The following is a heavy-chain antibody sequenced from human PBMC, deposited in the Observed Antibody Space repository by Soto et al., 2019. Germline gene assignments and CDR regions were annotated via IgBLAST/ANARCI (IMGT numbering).Heavy chain of an antibody. CDR1: GFTFSSYS. V-gene: IGHV3-21*01. CDR3: ARAELGYCSSTSCGY. Sequence: GGSLRLSCAASGFTFSSYSMNWVRQAPGKGLEWVSSISSSSSYIYYADSVKGRFTISRDNAKNSLYLQMNSLRAEDTAVYYCARAELGYCSSTSCGYWGQGTLVTVSS. CDR2: ISSSSSYI. D-gene: IGHD2-2*01. J-gene: IGHJ4*02.